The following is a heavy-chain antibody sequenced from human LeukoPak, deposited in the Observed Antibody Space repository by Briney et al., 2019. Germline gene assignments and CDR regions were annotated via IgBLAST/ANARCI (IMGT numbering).Heavy chain of an antibody. J-gene: IGHJ6*03. CDR3: ARLDAYSRYYYYMDV. CDR1: GGSISSSSYY. Sequence: SETLSLTCTVSGGSISSSSYYWGWIRQPPGKGLEWIGSIYYSGSTYYNPSLKSRVTISVDTSKNRFSLKLSSVTAADTAVYYCARLDAYSRYYYYMDVWGKGTTVTVSS. D-gene: IGHD3-16*01. V-gene: IGHV4-39*01. CDR2: IYYSGST.